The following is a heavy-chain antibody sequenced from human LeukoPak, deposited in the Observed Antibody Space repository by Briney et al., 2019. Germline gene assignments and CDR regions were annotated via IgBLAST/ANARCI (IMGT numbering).Heavy chain of an antibody. J-gene: IGHJ4*02. D-gene: IGHD3-10*01. CDR3: ARAAVDYYGSGSYWDDY. V-gene: IGHV3-66*01. CDR2: IYSGGST. CDR1: GFTFSSYW. Sequence: GALRLSCAASGFTFSSYWMSWVRQAPGKGLEWVSVIYSGGSTYYADSVKGRFTISRDNSKNTLYLQMNSLRAEDTAVYYCARAAVDYYGSGSYWDDYWGQGTLVTVSS.